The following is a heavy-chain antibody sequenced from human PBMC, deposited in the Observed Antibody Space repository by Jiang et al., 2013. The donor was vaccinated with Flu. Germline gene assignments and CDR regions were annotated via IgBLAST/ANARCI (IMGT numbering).Heavy chain of an antibody. CDR3: ARFPKLLHGYYYYGMDV. CDR2: INAGNGNT. J-gene: IGHJ6*02. Sequence: SGAEVKNPGASVKVSCRASGYSFTGYAMHWVRQAPGQRLEWMGWINAGNGNTKYSQKFQGRVTITRDTSASTAYMELSSLGSEDTAVYYCARFPKLLHGYYYYGMDVWGQGTTVTVSS. D-gene: IGHD2/OR15-2a*01. CDR1: GYSFTGYA. V-gene: IGHV1-3*01.